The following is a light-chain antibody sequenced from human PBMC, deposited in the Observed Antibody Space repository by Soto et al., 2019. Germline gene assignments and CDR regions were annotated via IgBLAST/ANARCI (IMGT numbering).Light chain of an antibody. Sequence: QSVLTQPPSVSGSPGQSITISCTGTSSDVGGYNYVSWYQQHPGKAPKLMIYDVSNRPSGVSKRFSGSKSGNTASLTISGLQAEDEADYYCSSYTSSSTLVVFGGGTQLTVL. V-gene: IGLV2-14*01. J-gene: IGLJ2*01. CDR3: SSYTSSSTLVV. CDR2: DVS. CDR1: SSDVGGYNY.